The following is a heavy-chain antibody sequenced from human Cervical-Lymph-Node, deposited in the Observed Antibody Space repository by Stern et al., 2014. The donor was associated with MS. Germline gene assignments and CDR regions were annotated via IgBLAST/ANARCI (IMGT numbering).Heavy chain of an antibody. D-gene: IGHD4-17*01. J-gene: IGHJ1*01. CDR1: GFTFRSYA. CDR3: ARDRLQYGDPEYFQH. CDR2: ISYNGSNK. Sequence: VQLVESGAGVVQPGGSLRLSCAASGFTFRSYAMHWVRQAPGKGLEWVAVISYNGSNKYYADSVKGRFTISRDNSKNTLYLQMNSLRAEDTAVYYCARDRLQYGDPEYFQHWGQGTLVTVSS. V-gene: IGHV3-30*16.